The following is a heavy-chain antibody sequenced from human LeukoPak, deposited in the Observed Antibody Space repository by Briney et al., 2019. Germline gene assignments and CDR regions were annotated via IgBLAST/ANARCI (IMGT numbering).Heavy chain of an antibody. CDR3: AGHPNFLNWFDP. D-gene: IGHD1-7*01. V-gene: IGHV4-59*01. Sequence: KPSETLSLTCTVSGGSISSYYWSWIRQPPGKGLEWVGYIYYSGSTNYNPSLKSRVTISLDTPKNQFSLKLSSVTAADTAVYYCAGHPNFLNWFDPWGQGTLVTVSS. CDR1: GGSISSYY. J-gene: IGHJ5*02. CDR2: IYYSGST.